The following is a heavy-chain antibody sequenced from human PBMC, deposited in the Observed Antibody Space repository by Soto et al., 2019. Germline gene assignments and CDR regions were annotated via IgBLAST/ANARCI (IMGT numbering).Heavy chain of an antibody. CDR1: GYSFTTYG. V-gene: IGHV1-18*01. D-gene: IGHD2-21*02. J-gene: IGHJ4*02. Sequence: ASVKVSCKASGYSFTTYGMTWVRQAPGQGLEWMGWISADKGNTKYAQNFQSRATLTTDTSTSTAYMELRSLRSDDTAVYYCARDRDWNLDYWGQGTLVTVSS. CDR2: ISADKGNT. CDR3: ARDRDWNLDY.